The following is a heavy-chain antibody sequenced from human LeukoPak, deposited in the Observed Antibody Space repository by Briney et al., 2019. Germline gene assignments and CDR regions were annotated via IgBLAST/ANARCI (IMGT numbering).Heavy chain of an antibody. V-gene: IGHV4-59*08. D-gene: IGHD6-13*01. CDR1: SGSISNYY. CDR2: IYYSGRT. CDR3: ARHKGFRPGGRSSWYRSYYYYGMDV. J-gene: IGHJ6*02. Sequence: SETLSLTCTVSSGSISNYYCSCIRQPPGKGLEWVGYIYYSGRTNYNPSRKSRVTISVDTSKNQFAMKLSPVSAADTAVYHGARHKGFRPGGRSSWYRSYYYYGMDVWGQGTTVTVSS.